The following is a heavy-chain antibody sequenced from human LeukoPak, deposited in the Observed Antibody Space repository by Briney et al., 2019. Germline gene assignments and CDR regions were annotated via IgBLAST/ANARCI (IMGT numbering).Heavy chain of an antibody. D-gene: IGHD3-3*01. CDR1: GYTFTSYG. Sequence: GASVKVSCKASGYTFTSYGISWVRQAPGQGLEWMGWISAYNGNTNYAQKLQGRVTMTTDTSTSTAYMELRSLRSDDTAVYYCARDFYYDFWRREPLRYYYGMDVWGQGTTVTVPS. J-gene: IGHJ6*02. CDR3: ARDFYYDFWRREPLRYYYGMDV. CDR2: ISAYNGNT. V-gene: IGHV1-18*01.